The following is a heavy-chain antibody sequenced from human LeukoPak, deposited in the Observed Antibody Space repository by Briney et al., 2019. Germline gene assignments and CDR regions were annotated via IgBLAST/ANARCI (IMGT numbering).Heavy chain of an antibody. CDR3: ARGQAVAGFFDY. D-gene: IGHD6-19*01. CDR1: GYTFTSYA. J-gene: IGHJ4*02. CDR2: INAGNGNT. V-gene: IGHV1-3*01. Sequence: PRASVKVSCKASGYTFTSYAMHWVRQAPGQRLEWMGWINAGNGNTKYSQKFQGRVTTTRDKSASTAYMELSSLRSEDTAVYYCARGQAVAGFFDYWGQGTLVTVSS.